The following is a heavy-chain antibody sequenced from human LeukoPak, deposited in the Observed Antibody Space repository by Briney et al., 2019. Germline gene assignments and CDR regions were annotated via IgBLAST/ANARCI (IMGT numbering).Heavy chain of an antibody. CDR2: IYYSGST. D-gene: IGHD2-15*01. V-gene: IGHV4-39*07. CDR1: GDSIASTIYY. Sequence: SETLSLTCSVSGDSIASTIYYWGWIRQPPGKGLEWIGNIYYSGSTYYTPSLKSRVIISIDTSKNQFSLKVAAVTAADTAVYYCARGRRYCSGHCYYGMDVWGQGTTVTVSS. J-gene: IGHJ6*02. CDR3: ARGRRYCSGHCYYGMDV.